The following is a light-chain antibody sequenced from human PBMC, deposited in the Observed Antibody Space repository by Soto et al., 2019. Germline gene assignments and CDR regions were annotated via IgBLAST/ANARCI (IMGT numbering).Light chain of an antibody. V-gene: IGKV3-15*01. CDR2: GAF. Sequence: EIVMTQSPATLSVSPGERATLSCRASQNIGRNLAWYQQIPGQAPSLLIYGAFTRATGIPARFSGTGSGTEFTLTISSLQSEDFALYYCQQYNDWPLTFGQGTKVDIK. CDR3: QQYNDWPLT. CDR1: QNIGRN. J-gene: IGKJ1*01.